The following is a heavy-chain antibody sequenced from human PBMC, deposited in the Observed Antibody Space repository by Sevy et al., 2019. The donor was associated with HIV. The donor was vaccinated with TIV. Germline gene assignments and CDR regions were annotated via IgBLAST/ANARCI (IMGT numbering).Heavy chain of an antibody. CDR3: ARESGSNWYFDL. J-gene: IGHJ2*01. CDR2: IWNDGTTR. D-gene: IGHD1-26*01. Sequence: GGCLRLSCAASGFTFSSYGMHWTRQAPGKGLEWLGTIWNDGTTRYYADSVKGRFAISRDNSKNTMYLQMNSLRAEDTAVYSCARESGSNWYFDLWGRGTLVTVSS. CDR1: GFTFSSYG. V-gene: IGHV3-33*01.